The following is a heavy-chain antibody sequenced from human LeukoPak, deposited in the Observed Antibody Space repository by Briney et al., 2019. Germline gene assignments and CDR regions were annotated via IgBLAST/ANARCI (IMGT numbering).Heavy chain of an antibody. CDR1: GGSFSGYY. D-gene: IGHD3-10*01. CDR3: ARDHSYYFGSQTSTLDV. Sequence: SETLSLTCAVYGGSFSGYYWTWIRQPPGEGLEWIGYIYYTGSVDYNASLKSRLTISLDTSKNRFSLKLNSVTAADTAVYYCARDHSYYFGSQTSTLDVWGQGTAVTVSS. CDR2: IYYTGSV. V-gene: IGHV4-34*09. J-gene: IGHJ6*02.